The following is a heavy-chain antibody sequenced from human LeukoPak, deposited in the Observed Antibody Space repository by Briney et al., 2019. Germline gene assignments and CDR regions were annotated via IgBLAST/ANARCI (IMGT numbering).Heavy chain of an antibody. CDR1: GFIFSSFS. J-gene: IGHJ4*02. CDR2: IYGGGST. Sequence: GGSLRLSCAASGFIFSSFSMNWVRQAPGKGLEWVSLIYGGGSTYYADSVKGRFTISRDNSKNTLYLQMNSLRAEDTAVYYCARRGDGGRSFDYWGQGTLVTVSS. D-gene: IGHD4-23*01. V-gene: IGHV3-53*01. CDR3: ARRGDGGRSFDY.